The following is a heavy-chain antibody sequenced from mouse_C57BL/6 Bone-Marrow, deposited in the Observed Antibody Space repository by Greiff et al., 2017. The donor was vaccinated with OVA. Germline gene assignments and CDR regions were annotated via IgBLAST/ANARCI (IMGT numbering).Heavy chain of an antibody. CDR3: NTFGKAY. CDR2: IDPENGDT. CDR1: GFNIKDDY. J-gene: IGHJ3*01. V-gene: IGHV14-4*01. D-gene: IGHD4-1*01. Sequence: EVKLMESGAELVRPGASVKLSCTASGFNIKDDYMHWVKQRPEQGLEWIGWIDPENGDTEYASKFQGKATITADTSSNTAYLQLSSLESEDPAGYYCNTFGKAYWGQGTLVTVSA.